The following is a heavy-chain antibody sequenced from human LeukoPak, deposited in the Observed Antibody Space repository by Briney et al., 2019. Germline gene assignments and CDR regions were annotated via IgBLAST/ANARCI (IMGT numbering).Heavy chain of an antibody. V-gene: IGHV4-30-2*01. CDR1: HGAINSDSYS. D-gene: IGHD3-3*01. CDR2: VYRVWGT. CDR3: ARVVGRGFYLDS. Sequence: SETLSLTCAVSHGAINSDSYSWGWIRQQPGRGLEWIGYVYRVWGTYYSPSLGSRATISVDRPRNHFSLNLTSVTAADTAVYYCARVVGRGFYLDSWGQGALVTVS. J-gene: IGHJ4*02.